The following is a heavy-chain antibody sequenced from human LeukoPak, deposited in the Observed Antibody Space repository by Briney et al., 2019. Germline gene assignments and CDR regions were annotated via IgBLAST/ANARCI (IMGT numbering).Heavy chain of an antibody. V-gene: IGHV1-24*01. CDR1: GYTLTELS. J-gene: IGHJ5*02. CDR3: ATVGIAAAGYWFDP. Sequence: ASVKVSCKVSGYTLTELSMHWVRQAPGEGLEWMGGFDPEDGETIYAQKFQGRVTMTEDTSTDTAYMELSSLRSEDTAVYYCATVGIAAAGYWFDPWGQGTLVTVSS. D-gene: IGHD6-13*01. CDR2: FDPEDGET.